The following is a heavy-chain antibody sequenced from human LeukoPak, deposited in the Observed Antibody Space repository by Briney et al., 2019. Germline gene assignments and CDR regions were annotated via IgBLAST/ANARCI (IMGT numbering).Heavy chain of an antibody. Sequence: GGSLRLSCAASGFTFDDYAMHWVRQAPGKGLEWVSGISWNSGSIGYADSVKGRFTISRDNAKNSLYLQMNSLRAEDTAVYYCARGTPSSSGWLYYGMDVWGQGTTVTVSS. V-gene: IGHV3-9*01. D-gene: IGHD6-19*01. CDR3: ARGTPSSSGWLYYGMDV. CDR1: GFTFDDYA. CDR2: ISWNSGSI. J-gene: IGHJ6*02.